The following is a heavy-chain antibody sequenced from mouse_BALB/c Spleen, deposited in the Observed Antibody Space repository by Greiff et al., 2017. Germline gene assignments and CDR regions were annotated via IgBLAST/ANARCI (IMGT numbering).Heavy chain of an antibody. CDR3: AREGIYYGNPYYFDY. V-gene: IGHV5-6*01. J-gene: IGHJ2*01. Sequence: EVKVVESGGDLVKPGGSLKLSCAASGFTFSSYGMSWVRQTPDKRLEWVATISSGGSYTYYPDSVKGRFTISRDNAKNTLYLQMSSLKSEDTAMYYCAREGIYYGNPYYFDYWGQGTTLTVSS. D-gene: IGHD2-1*01. CDR1: GFTFSSYG. CDR2: ISSGGSYT.